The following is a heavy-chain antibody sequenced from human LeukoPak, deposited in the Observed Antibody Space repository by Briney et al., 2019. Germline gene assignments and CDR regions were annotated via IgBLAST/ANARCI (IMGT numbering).Heavy chain of an antibody. CDR1: GGSISSYY. CDR3: ARRNTVAGLRGYNWFDP. D-gene: IGHD6-19*01. J-gene: IGHJ5*02. CDR2: IYYSGST. V-gene: IGHV4-59*01. Sequence: SETLSLTCTVSGGSISSYYWSWIRQPPGKGLEWTGYIYYSGSTNYNPSLKSRVTISVDTSKNQFSLKLSSVTAADTAVYYCARRNTVAGLRGYNWFDPWGQGTLVTVSS.